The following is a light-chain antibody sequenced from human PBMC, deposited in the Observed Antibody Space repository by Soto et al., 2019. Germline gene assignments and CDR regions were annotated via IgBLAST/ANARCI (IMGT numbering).Light chain of an antibody. CDR3: SSKTNSRTPFV. Sequence: QSVLTQPASVSGSPGQSITISCTGTSSDVGGYNYVSWYQQHPGNAPRLMIYEVNNRPSGVPNRFSGSKSGNTASLTISGLQAEDEADYYCSSKTNSRTPFVFGTGTKVTVL. CDR2: EVN. V-gene: IGLV2-14*01. CDR1: SSDVGGYNY. J-gene: IGLJ1*01.